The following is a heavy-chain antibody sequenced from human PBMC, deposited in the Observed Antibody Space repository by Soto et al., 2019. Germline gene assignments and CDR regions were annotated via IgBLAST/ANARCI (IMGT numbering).Heavy chain of an antibody. J-gene: IGHJ6*02. CDR3: EKDRDGAAAGPTKFYGMDV. V-gene: IGHV3-23*01. D-gene: IGHD6-13*01. CDR1: GFPFSSYD. CDR2: ISGSGDST. Sequence: PGGSMSLSCAASGFPFSSYDMHWIRQAPGKGLEWVSVISGSGDSTYYADTVRGRFTISRDNSKNTLYLQMNSLRAEDTAVYYCEKDRDGAAAGPTKFYGMDVWGQGTTVTVSS.